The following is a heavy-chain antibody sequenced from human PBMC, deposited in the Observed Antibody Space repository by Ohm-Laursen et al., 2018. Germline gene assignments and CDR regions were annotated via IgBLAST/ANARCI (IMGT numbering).Heavy chain of an antibody. D-gene: IGHD6-19*01. CDR2: IFSSGAGT. CDR1: GFTFSSYA. V-gene: IGHV3-23*01. CDR3: AKKTGGQWLLDY. Sequence: SLRLSCAASGFTFSSYAMNWVRQAPGKGLEWVSLIFSSGAGTYYADSVRGRFTISRDNSKNTLYLQMNSLRAEDTAVYYCAKKTGGQWLLDYWGQGALVIVSS. J-gene: IGHJ4*02.